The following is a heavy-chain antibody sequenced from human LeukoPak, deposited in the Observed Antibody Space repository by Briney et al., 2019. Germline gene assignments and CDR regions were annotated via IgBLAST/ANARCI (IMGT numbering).Heavy chain of an antibody. CDR1: RFTFSSNY. J-gene: IGHJ4*02. CDR2: IYSSGST. Sequence: PGVSLPLSSAASRFTFSSNYMSWVRPAPGKGLGWVSVIYSSGSTNNEESVKDRFNISRNNSKNTLYLQMNSLRAEDTAVYYCGLAATLLSGRRSGFDYWGQGTLVTVSS. D-gene: IGHD2-15*01. V-gene: IGHV3-66*01. CDR3: GLAATLLSGRRSGFDY.